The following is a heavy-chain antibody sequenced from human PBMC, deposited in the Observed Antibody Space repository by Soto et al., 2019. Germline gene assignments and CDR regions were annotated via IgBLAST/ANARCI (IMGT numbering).Heavy chain of an antibody. D-gene: IGHD6-25*01. CDR2: IYYSGST. V-gene: IGHV4-39*01. Sequence: PSETLSLTCTVSRGSIISGTNYCAWIRQPPWKGLEWIANIYYSGSTFYNPSLKSRVTISLDTSKNQFSLKLRSVTAADTAVYYCARHEAGWYFDSWGQGTLVTVSS. CDR3: ARHEAGWYFDS. J-gene: IGHJ4*02. CDR1: RGSIISGTNY.